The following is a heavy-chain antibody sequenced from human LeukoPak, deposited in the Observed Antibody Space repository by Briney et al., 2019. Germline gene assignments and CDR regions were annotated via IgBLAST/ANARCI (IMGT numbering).Heavy chain of an antibody. J-gene: IGHJ4*02. CDR1: GGTFSSYA. Sequence: ASVKVSCKASGGTFSSYAISWVRQAPGQGLEWMGRIIPIFGTANYAQKFQGRVAITTDESTSTAYMELSSLRSEDTAVYYCARTSARDSSGYYSYYFDYWGQGTLVTVSS. CDR2: IIPIFGTA. V-gene: IGHV1-69*05. CDR3: ARTSARDSSGYYSYYFDY. D-gene: IGHD3-22*01.